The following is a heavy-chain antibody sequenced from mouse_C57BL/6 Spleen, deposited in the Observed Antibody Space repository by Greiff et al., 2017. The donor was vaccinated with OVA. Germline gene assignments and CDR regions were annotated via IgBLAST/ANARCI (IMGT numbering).Heavy chain of an antibody. J-gene: IGHJ1*03. CDR2: IDPSDSET. D-gene: IGHD1-1*01. V-gene: IGHV1-52*01. Sequence: QVQLQQSGAELVRPGSSVKLSCKASGYTFTSYWMHWVKQRPIQGLEWIGNIDPSDSETHYNQKFKDKATLTVDKSSSTAYMQLSSLTSEDSAVYYCARWGTTVVAPNWYFDVWGTGTTVTVSS. CDR3: ARWGTTVVAPNWYFDV. CDR1: GYTFTSYW.